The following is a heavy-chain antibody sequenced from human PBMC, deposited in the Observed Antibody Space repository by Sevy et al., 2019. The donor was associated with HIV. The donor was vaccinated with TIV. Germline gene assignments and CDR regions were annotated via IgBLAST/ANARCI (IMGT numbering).Heavy chain of an antibody. CDR2: VIPMSGTA. V-gene: IGHV1-69*13. Sequence: ASVKVSCKASGGDFNNNAITWVRQAPGQGLEWMGGVIPMSGTAKYSQRFQGRVTIIADESTSTAYMELSSLRSEDTAVYFCARVGDSLRFCNSTSCYFSWFDSWGQGTLVTVSS. D-gene: IGHD2-2*01. CDR3: ARVGDSLRFCNSTSCYFSWFDS. J-gene: IGHJ5*01. CDR1: GGDFNNNA.